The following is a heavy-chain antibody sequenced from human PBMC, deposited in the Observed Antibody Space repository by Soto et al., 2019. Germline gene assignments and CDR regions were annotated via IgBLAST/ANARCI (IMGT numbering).Heavy chain of an antibody. CDR3: ARGVEYSSSSTDFDY. J-gene: IGHJ4*02. V-gene: IGHV4-39*01. CDR2: IYYSGST. CDR1: GGSISSGSYY. D-gene: IGHD6-6*01. Sequence: SETLSLTCTVSGGSISSGSYYWGWIRQPPGKGLEWIGSIYYSGSTYYNPSLKSRVTISVDTSKNQFSLKLSSVTAADTAVYYCARGVEYSSSSTDFDYWGQGTLVTAPQ.